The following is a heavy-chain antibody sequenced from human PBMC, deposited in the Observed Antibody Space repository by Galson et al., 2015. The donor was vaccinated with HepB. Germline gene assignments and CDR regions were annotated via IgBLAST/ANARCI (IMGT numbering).Heavy chain of an antibody. J-gene: IGHJ4*02. D-gene: IGHD3-22*01. CDR2: IKQDGSEK. V-gene: IGHV3-7*03. Sequence: SLRLSCAASGFTFSSYWMSWVRQAPGKGLEWVANIKQDGSEKYYVDSVKGRFTISRDNAKNSLYLQMNSLRAEDTAVYYCARDLWHYYDSSGYYFDYWGQGTLVTVSS. CDR1: GFTFSSYW. CDR3: ARDLWHYYDSSGYYFDY.